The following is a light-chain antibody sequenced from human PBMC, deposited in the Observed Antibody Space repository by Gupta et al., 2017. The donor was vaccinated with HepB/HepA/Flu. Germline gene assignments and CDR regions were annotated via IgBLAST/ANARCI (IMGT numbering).Light chain of an antibody. V-gene: IGKV3-15*01. J-gene: IGKJ2*01. CDR3: QQYNNWPPYT. CDR1: QSVSSN. CDR2: GAS. Sequence: EIVMTQSPATLSVSPGERATLSCRASQSVSSNLAWYQQKPGQAPRLLIYGASTRDTGIPARFSGSGYGTEFTLTISSRQSEDFAVYYCQQYNNWPPYTFGPGTKLEIK.